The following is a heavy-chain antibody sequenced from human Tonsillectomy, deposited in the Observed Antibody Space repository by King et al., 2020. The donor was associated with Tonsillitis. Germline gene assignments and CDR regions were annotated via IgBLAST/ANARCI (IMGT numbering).Heavy chain of an antibody. D-gene: IGHD3-16*01. V-gene: IGHV4-31*03. J-gene: IGHJ6*02. Sequence: QLQESGPGLVKPSQTLSLTCTVSGGSISSDGYFWGWIRQHPGKSLEWIGYIYFSGDTYYNPSLKSRVIISVDTSKNQFSLKLNSVTAAATAVYYCAGGGGHYGLDVWGQGTTVIVSS. CDR2: IYFSGDT. CDR1: GGSISSDGYF. CDR3: AGGGGHYGLDV.